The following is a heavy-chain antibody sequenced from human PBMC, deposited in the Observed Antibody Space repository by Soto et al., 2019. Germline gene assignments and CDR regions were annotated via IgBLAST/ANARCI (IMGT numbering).Heavy chain of an antibody. CDR1: GFSLTTSGMC. D-gene: IGHD3-22*01. V-gene: IGHV2-70*01. CDR2: IDWDDDK. Sequence: SGPTLVNPTQTLTLTCTFSGFSLTTSGMCVSWIRQPPGKALEWLALIDWDDDKYYRTSLKTRLSISKVTSENQVVLTMTNMDPVDAATYYCARTMYDFDGSGWIEAFEITDYIDALDIWRQGTMGT. CDR3: ARTMYDFDGSGWIEAFEITDYIDALDI. J-gene: IGHJ3*02.